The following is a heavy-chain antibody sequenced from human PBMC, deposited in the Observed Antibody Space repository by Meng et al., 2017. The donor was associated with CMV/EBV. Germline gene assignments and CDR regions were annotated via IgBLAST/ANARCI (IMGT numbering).Heavy chain of an antibody. Sequence: GGSLRLSCAASGFTFSSYGMHWVRQAPGKGLEWVAFIRYDGSNKYYADSVKGRFTISRDNSKNTLYLQMNSLRAEDTAVYYCAKDVILGAYGYCFFDYWGQGTLVTVSS. V-gene: IGHV3-30*02. CDR3: AKDVILGAYGYCFFDY. J-gene: IGHJ4*02. CDR2: IRYDGSNK. CDR1: GFTFSSYG. D-gene: IGHD5-18*01.